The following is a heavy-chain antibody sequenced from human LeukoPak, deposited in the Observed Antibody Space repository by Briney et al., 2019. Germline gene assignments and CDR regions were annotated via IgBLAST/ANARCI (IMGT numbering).Heavy chain of an antibody. CDR3: AHRHSGIYFDY. D-gene: IGHD6-13*01. J-gene: IGHJ4*02. CDR1: GFSLSTSGVG. Sequence: ESGPTLVKPTQTLTLTCTFSGFSLSTSGVGVGWIRQPPGNALEWLALIYWDDDKRYSPSLKSRLTITKDTSKNQVVLTMTNMDPVDTAIYYCAHRHSGIYFDYWGQGTLVTVSS. V-gene: IGHV2-5*02. CDR2: IYWDDDK.